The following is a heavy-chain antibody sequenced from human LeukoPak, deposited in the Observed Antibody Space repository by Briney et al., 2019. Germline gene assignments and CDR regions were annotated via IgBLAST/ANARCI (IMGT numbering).Heavy chain of an antibody. CDR2: INIDGSIT. Sequence: GGSLSLSCAASGFTFSSYWTHWVRQAPGKGLVWVSRINIDGSITTYADSVKGRFTISRDNAKNTLFLQMNSLRAEDTAVYYCAKSGPYCSSTTCNYFDYWGQGTLVTVSS. CDR1: GFTFSSYW. V-gene: IGHV3-74*01. D-gene: IGHD2-2*01. CDR3: AKSGPYCSSTTCNYFDY. J-gene: IGHJ4*02.